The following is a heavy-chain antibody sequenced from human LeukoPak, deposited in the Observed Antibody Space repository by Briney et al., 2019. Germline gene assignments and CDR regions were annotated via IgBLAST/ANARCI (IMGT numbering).Heavy chain of an antibody. D-gene: IGHD3-9*01. Sequence: GGSLRLSCAASGFTFSTFNMNWVRQAPGKGLEWVSTITGGGDYIYYADSVKGRFTTSRDNAKNSLSLQLNSLRVEDTAVYYCARGHYDVLAASYKWTPDYWGQGTLVTVSS. CDR1: GFTFSTFN. V-gene: IGHV3-21*01. J-gene: IGHJ4*02. CDR2: ITGGGDYI. CDR3: ARGHYDVLAASYKWTPDY.